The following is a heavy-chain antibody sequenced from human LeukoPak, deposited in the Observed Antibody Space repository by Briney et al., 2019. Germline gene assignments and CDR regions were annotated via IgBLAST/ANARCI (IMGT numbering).Heavy chain of an antibody. CDR2: VSYDGSNK. Sequence: GRSLRLSCAASGFTFSSYAMHWVRQAPGKGLEWVAVVSYDGSNKYYADSVKGRFTISRDNSKNTLYLQMNSLRAEDTAVYYSGAGPRAGYHTDVWGKGTTVIVSS. V-gene: IGHV3-30-3*01. J-gene: IGHJ6*03. CDR3: GAGPRAGYHTDV. CDR1: GFTFSSYA. D-gene: IGHD4/OR15-4a*01.